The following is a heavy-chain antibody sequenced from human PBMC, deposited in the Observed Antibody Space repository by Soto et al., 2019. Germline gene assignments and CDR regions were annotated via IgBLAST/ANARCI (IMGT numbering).Heavy chain of an antibody. CDR1: GFTFSDHY. D-gene: IGHD2-2*01. CDR3: ARPFEARYCSSTSCYYYYYMDV. Sequence: GGSLRLSCAASGFTFSDHYMDWVRQAPGKGLEWVGRTRNKANSYTTEYAASVKGRFTISRDDSKNSLYLQMNSLKTEDTAVYYCARPFEARYCSSTSCYYYYYMDVWGKGTTITVSS. V-gene: IGHV3-72*01. CDR2: TRNKANSYTT. J-gene: IGHJ6*03.